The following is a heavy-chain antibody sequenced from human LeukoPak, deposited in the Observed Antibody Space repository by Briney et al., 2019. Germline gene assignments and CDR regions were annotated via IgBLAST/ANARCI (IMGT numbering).Heavy chain of an antibody. V-gene: IGHV3-30*04. CDR1: GFTFSSYA. CDR2: ISYDESNK. D-gene: IGHD3-22*01. Sequence: GGSLRLSCAASGFTFSSYAMHWVRQAPGKGLEWVAVISYDESNKYYADSVKGRFTISRDNSKNTLYLQMNSLRAEDTAVYYCARETSDSSGYYLDYWDQGTLVTVSS. J-gene: IGHJ4*02. CDR3: ARETSDSSGYYLDY.